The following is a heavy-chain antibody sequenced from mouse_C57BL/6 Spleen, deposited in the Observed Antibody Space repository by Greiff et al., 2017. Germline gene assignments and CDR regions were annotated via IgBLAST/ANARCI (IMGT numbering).Heavy chain of an antibody. D-gene: IGHD1-1*01. J-gene: IGHJ2*01. V-gene: IGHV1-55*01. CDR3: ASRGGYYYGSSYFAY. CDR1: GYTFTSYW. Sequence: QVQLKQPGAELVKPGASVKMSCKASGYTFTSYWITWVKRRPGQGLEWIGDIYPGSGSTNYNEKFKSKATLTVDTSSSTAYMQLSSLTSEDSAVXYCASRGGYYYGSSYFAYWGQGTTLTVSS. CDR2: IYPGSGST.